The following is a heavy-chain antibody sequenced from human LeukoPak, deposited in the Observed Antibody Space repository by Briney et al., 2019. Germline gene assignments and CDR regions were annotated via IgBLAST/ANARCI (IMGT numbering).Heavy chain of an antibody. J-gene: IGHJ4*02. CDR2: IYYSGST. CDR1: GGSISSYY. V-gene: IGHV4-59*01. Sequence: SETLSLTCTVSGGSISSYYWSWIRQPPGKGLEWLGYIYYSGSTNYNPSLKSRVTISVDTSKNQFSLKLSSVTAADTAVYYCARDTFPGIAAAGTVWGQGTLVTVSS. CDR3: ARDTFPGIAAAGTV. D-gene: IGHD6-13*01.